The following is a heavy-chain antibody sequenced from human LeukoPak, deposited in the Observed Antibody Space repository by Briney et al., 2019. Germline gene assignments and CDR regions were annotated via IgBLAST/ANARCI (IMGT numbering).Heavy chain of an antibody. CDR1: GGSFSGYY. D-gene: IGHD6-13*01. J-gene: IGHJ4*02. V-gene: IGHV4-34*01. CDR2: INHSGST. CDR3: ASRAPPAAY. Sequence: PSETLSLTCAVYGGSFSGYYWSWIRQPPGKGLEWIGEINHSGSTNYNPSLKSRVTISVDTSKNQLSLKLSSVTAADTAVYYCASRAPPAAYWGQGTLVTVSS.